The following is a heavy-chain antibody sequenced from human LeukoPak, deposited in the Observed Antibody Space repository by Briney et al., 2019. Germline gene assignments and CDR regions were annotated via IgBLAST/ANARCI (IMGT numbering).Heavy chain of an antibody. CDR3: AREGRTTVTTTSN. J-gene: IGHJ4*02. CDR1: GGSVSSSNHY. CDR2: IYYGGST. Sequence: SETLSLTCTVSGGSVSSSNHYWGWIRQPPGKGLEWIGSIYYGGSTYYNPSLKSRVTISVDTSKNQFSLHLNSVTAADTAVYYCAREGRTTVTTTSNWGQGTLVTVSS. D-gene: IGHD4-17*01. V-gene: IGHV4-39*07.